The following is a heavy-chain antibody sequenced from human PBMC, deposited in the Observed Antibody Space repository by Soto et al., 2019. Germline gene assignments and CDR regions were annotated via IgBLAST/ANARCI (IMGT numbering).Heavy chain of an antibody. Sequence: GGSLRLSCAASGFTFSNYWIHWVRQAPGKGLVWVSRINSDGSITDYADSVKGRFTMSSDNVEKPVFLQMNSLRSEDTAVYYCARSPSRNDPDYCWGQGTLVTVSS. CDR2: INSDGSIT. CDR3: ARSPSRNDPDYC. V-gene: IGHV3-74*01. D-gene: IGHD1-1*01. J-gene: IGHJ4*02. CDR1: GFTFSNYW.